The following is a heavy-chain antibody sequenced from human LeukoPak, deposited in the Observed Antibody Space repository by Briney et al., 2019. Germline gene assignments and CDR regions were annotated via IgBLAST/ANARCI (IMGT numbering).Heavy chain of an antibody. D-gene: IGHD6-6*01. CDR3: AYSSSAFAPVQFDY. CDR2: IIPIFGTA. J-gene: IGHJ4*02. V-gene: IGHV1-69*05. CDR1: GGTFSSYA. Sequence: SSVKVSCKASGGTFSSYAISWVRQAPGQGLEWMGGIIPIFGTAHYAQKFQGRVTNTTDESTSTAYMELSSLRSEDTAVYYCAYSSSAFAPVQFDYWGQGTLVTVSS.